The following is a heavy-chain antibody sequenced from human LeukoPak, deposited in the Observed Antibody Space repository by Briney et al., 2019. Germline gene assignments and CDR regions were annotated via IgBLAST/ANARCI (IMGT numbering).Heavy chain of an antibody. CDR2: IYYSGST. D-gene: IGHD1-1*01. V-gene: IGHV4-59*01. CDR1: GGSISSYY. CDR3: ARDQNGGMDV. Sequence: PSETLSLTCTVSGGSISSYYWSWIRQPPGKGLEWIGYIYYSGSTNYNPSLKSRVTISVDTSKNQFSLKLSSVTAADTAVYYCARDQNGGMDVWGQGPRSPSP. J-gene: IGHJ6*02.